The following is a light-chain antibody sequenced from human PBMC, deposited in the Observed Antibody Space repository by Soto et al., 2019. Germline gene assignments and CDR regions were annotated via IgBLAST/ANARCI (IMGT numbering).Light chain of an antibody. J-gene: IGKJ5*01. CDR1: QSISSY. Sequence: DIQMTQSPASPSSSVGDRVTITFRASQSISSYLNWYQQKPGKAPKLLIYAASSLQSGVPSRFSGSGSGTDFTLTISSLQPEDFATYYCQQSYSTLSITFGQGTRLEIK. CDR2: AAS. V-gene: IGKV1-39*01. CDR3: QQSYSTLSIT.